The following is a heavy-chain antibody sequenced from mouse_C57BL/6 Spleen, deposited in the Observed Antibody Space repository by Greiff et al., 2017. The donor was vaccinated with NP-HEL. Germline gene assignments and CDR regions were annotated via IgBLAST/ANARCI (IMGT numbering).Heavy chain of an antibody. Sequence: QVQLKQSGPGLVQPSQSLSITCTVSGFSLTSYGVHWVRQSPGKGLEWLGVIWGGGSTDYNAAFISRLSISKDNSKSQVFFKMNSLQADDTAIYYCARNSDWGFAYWGQGTLVTVSA. CDR3: ARNSDWGFAY. CDR1: GFSLTSYG. CDR2: IWGGGST. J-gene: IGHJ3*01. D-gene: IGHD4-1*01. V-gene: IGHV2-2*01.